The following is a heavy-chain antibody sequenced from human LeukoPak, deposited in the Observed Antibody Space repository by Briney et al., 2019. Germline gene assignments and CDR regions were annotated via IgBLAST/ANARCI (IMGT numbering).Heavy chain of an antibody. D-gene: IGHD3-10*01. Sequence: SETLSLTCTVSGGSISSSSYYWGWIRQPPGKGLEWIGSIYYSGSTYYNPSLKSRVTISVDTSKNQFSLKLSSVTAADTAVYYCARDNANGSGSYGAYWGQGTLVTVSS. J-gene: IGHJ4*02. V-gene: IGHV4-39*07. CDR1: GGSISSSSYY. CDR2: IYYSGST. CDR3: ARDNANGSGSYGAY.